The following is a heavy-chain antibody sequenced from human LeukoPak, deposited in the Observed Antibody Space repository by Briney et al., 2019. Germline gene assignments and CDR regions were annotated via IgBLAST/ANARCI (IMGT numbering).Heavy chain of an antibody. D-gene: IGHD2-2*02. V-gene: IGHV3-20*04. CDR2: INWNGGST. CDR3: ARDPYCSSTSCYTGGAFDI. CDR1: GFTFDDYG. J-gene: IGHJ3*02. Sequence: PGGSLRLSCAASGFTFDDYGMSWVRQAPGKGLEWVSGINWNGGSTGYADFVKGRFTISRDNAKNSLYLQMNSLRAEDTAVYYCARDPYCSSTSCYTGGAFDIWGQGTMVSVSS.